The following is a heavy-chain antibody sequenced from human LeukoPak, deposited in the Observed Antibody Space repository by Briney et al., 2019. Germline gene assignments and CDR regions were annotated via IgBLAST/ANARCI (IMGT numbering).Heavy chain of an antibody. CDR1: GFTFSSHG. CDR3: THGSMYQLDY. Sequence: LPGGSLRLSCAASGFTFSSHGMSWVRQAPGKGLEWVSGIIGGAGSTYYADSVKGRFTISRDNPKNTLYLQMNSLRAEDTAVYYCTHGSMYQLDYWGQGTLVTVSS. D-gene: IGHD2-2*01. CDR2: IIGGAGST. V-gene: IGHV3-23*01. J-gene: IGHJ4*02.